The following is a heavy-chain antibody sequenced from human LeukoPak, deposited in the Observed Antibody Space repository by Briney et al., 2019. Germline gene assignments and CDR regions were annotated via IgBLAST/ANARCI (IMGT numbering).Heavy chain of an antibody. D-gene: IGHD3-10*01. Sequence: GASVKVSCKASGYTFTSYAMNWVRQAPGQGLEWMGWINTNTGDPTYAQGFTGRFVFSLGTSVSTAYLQISSLKAEDTAVYYCARIGEAYYYYYYMDVWGKGTTVTVSS. CDR2: INTNTGDP. CDR3: ARIGEAYYYYYYMDV. CDR1: GYTFTSYA. J-gene: IGHJ6*03. V-gene: IGHV7-4-1*02.